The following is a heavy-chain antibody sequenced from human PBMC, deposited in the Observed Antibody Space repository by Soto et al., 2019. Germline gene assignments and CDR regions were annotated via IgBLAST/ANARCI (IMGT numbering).Heavy chain of an antibody. V-gene: IGHV3-15*07. CDR3: TTDRRHGDYVTDLGY. CDR2: IKTKSDGETT. J-gene: IGHJ4*02. D-gene: IGHD4-17*01. CDR1: GFTFINAW. Sequence: EVQLVESGGDLVKPGGSLRLSCAASGFTFINAWMNWVRQAPGKGLEWVGRIKTKSDGETTNYAAPVKGRFTISRDDSSNTLYLQMNSLKTEDTALYYCTTDRRHGDYVTDLGYWGQVTLVTVSS.